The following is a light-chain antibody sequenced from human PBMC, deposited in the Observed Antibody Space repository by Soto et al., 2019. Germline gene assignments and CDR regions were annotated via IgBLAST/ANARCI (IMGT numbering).Light chain of an antibody. CDR3: LQHNSYPLT. Sequence: DIQMTQSPSAMSASVGDRVTITCRASQGIGNYLAWFQQKPGKVPQRLIYAASSLQSGVPSRFSGSGSGTEFTLTISSLXPEXXXTYYCLQHNSYPLTFGGGTKVEIK. CDR1: QGIGNY. J-gene: IGKJ4*01. V-gene: IGKV1-17*03. CDR2: AAS.